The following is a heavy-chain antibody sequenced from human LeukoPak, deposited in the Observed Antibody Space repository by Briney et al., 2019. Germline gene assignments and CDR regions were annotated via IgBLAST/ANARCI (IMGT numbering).Heavy chain of an antibody. CDR2: ISGSGGST. Sequence: PGGSLRLSCAASGLTFSSYGMSWVRQAPGKGLEWVSAISGSGGSTYYADSVKGRFTISRDNSKNTLYLQMNSLRAEDTAVYYCAKALYYYGSGSYSCWGQGTLVTVSS. D-gene: IGHD3-10*01. V-gene: IGHV3-23*01. CDR1: GLTFSSYG. J-gene: IGHJ4*02. CDR3: AKALYYYGSGSYSC.